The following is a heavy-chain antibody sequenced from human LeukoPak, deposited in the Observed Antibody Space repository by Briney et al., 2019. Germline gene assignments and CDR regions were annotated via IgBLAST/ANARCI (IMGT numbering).Heavy chain of an antibody. CDR2: INPSGGST. CDR1: GYTFTSYY. CDR3: ARDAYYDFWSGYYGPHRNYFDY. D-gene: IGHD3-3*01. J-gene: IGHJ4*02. Sequence: GASVKVSCKASGYTFTSYYMHWVRQAPGQGLEWMGIINPSGGSTSYAQKFQGRVTMTRDTSISTAYMELSRLRSDDTAVYYCARDAYYDFWSGYYGPHRNYFDYWGQGTLVTVSS. V-gene: IGHV1-46*01.